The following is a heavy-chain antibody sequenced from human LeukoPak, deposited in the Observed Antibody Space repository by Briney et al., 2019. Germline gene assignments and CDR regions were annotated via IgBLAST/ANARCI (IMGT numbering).Heavy chain of an antibody. D-gene: IGHD5-24*01. J-gene: IGHJ3*02. CDR2: IYSGDSDP. V-gene: IGHV5-51*01. CDR3: ARRPGRWLQLVAFDI. Sequence: GESLKISCKGSGYSFTSNWIGWVRQMTGQGLDWMGIIYSGDSDPRYSPSFQGQVTISADKSISTAYLQWSSLEASDTAMYYCARRPGRWLQLVAFDIWGQGTMVTVSS. CDR1: GYSFTSNW.